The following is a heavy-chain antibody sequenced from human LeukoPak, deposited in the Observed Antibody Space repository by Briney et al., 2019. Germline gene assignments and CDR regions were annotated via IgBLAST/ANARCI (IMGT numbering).Heavy chain of an antibody. V-gene: IGHV3-30-3*01. D-gene: IGHD2-15*01. CDR2: VSTAGTDQ. CDR3: ARDNGPLLLVVAATGPDY. Sequence: GGSLRLSCAASGFTFSSFAIHWVRQAPGKGLEWVAVVSTAGTDQFYADSVKGRFTISRDNSKNTLYLHMSSLRVEDTAVYYCARDNGPLLLVVAATGPDYWGQGTLVTVSS. J-gene: IGHJ4*02. CDR1: GFTFSSFA.